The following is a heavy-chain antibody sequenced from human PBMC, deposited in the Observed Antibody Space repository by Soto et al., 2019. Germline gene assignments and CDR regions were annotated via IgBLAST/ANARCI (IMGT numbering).Heavy chain of an antibody. CDR2: ISAYNGNT. V-gene: IGHV1-18*04. CDR3: ARDGYYDSSGYYSGKHYGMDG. CDR1: GYTFTSYG. D-gene: IGHD3-22*01. Sequence: QVQLVQSGAEVKKPGASVKVSCKASGYTFTSYGISWVRQAPGQGLERMGWISAYNGNTNYAQKLQGRVTMTTDTSTSTAYMELRSLRSDDTAVYYCARDGYYDSSGYYSGKHYGMDGWVQETTVTDSS. J-gene: IGHJ6*02.